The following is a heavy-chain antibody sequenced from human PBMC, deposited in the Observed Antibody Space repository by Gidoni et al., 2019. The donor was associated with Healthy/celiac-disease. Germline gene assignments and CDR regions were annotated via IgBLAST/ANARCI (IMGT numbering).Heavy chain of an antibody. CDR3: ASKGDVLRFLEWYPPLYYYYYMDV. J-gene: IGHJ6*03. CDR2: IIPIFGTA. V-gene: IGHV1-69*01. CDR1: GGTFSSYA. Sequence: QVQLVQSGAEVKKPGSSVKVSCKASGGTFSSYAISWVRQAPGQGLEWMGGIIPIFGTANYAQKFQGRVTITADESTSTAYMELSSLRSEDTAVYYCASKGDVLRFLEWYPPLYYYYYMDVWGKGTTVTVSS. D-gene: IGHD3-3*01.